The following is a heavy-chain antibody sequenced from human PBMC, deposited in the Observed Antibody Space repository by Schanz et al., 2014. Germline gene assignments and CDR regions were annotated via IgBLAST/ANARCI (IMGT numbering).Heavy chain of an antibody. CDR2: MNSKTGNT. V-gene: IGHV1-8*01. D-gene: IGHD3-10*01. CDR1: GYTFTSYD. Sequence: QVQLVQSGAEVKKPGASVKVSCKASGYTFTSYDINWVRQATGQGLEWMGWMNSKTGNTGYAQRFQGRVTMTRNTSITTAYLELSSLRSGDTAVYYCARDRVSFVRGPLGVDWGQGTQVIVSS. CDR3: ARDRVSFVRGPLGVD. J-gene: IGHJ4*02.